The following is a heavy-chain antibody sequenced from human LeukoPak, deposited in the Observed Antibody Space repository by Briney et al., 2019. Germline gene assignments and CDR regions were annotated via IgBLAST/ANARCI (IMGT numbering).Heavy chain of an antibody. CDR1: GFTFDDYT. CDR3: AKDRGYSYGLPDY. Sequence: GGSLRLSCAASGFTFDDYTMHWVRQAPGKGLEWVSLISWDGGSTYYADSVKGRFTISGDNSKNSLYLQMNSLRTEDTALYYCAKDRGYSYGLPDYWGQGTLVTVSS. V-gene: IGHV3-43*01. J-gene: IGHJ4*02. D-gene: IGHD5-18*01. CDR2: ISWDGGST.